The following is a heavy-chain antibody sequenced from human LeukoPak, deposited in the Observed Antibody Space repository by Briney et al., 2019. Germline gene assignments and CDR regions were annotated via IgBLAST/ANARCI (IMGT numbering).Heavy chain of an antibody. CDR3: ARVYDSSGYYHPDY. CDR2: ISYDGSNK. D-gene: IGHD3-22*01. Sequence: GGSLRLSCAASGFTFSSYGMHWVRQAPGKGLEWVAVISYDGSNKYYADSVKGRFTISRDNAKNSLYLQMNSLRAEDTAVYYCARVYDSSGYYHPDYWGQGTLVTVSS. J-gene: IGHJ4*02. V-gene: IGHV3-30*03. CDR1: GFTFSSYG.